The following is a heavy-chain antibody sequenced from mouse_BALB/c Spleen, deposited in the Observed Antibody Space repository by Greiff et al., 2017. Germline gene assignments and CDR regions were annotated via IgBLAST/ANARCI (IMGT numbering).Heavy chain of an antibody. CDR2: INPSTGYT. CDR3: ARGGGYGSSGGYFDY. D-gene: IGHD1-1*01. V-gene: IGHV1-7*01. CDR1: GYTFTSYW. Sequence: VMLVESGAELAKPGASVKMSCKASGYTFTSYWMHWVKQRPGQGLEWIGYINPSTGYTEYNQKFKDKATLTADKSSSTAYMQLSSLTSEDSAVYYCARGGGYGSSGGYFDYWGQGTTLTVSS. J-gene: IGHJ2*01.